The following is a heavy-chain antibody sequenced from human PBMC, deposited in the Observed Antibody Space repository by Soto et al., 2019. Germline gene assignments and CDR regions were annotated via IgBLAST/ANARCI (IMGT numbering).Heavy chain of an antibody. CDR3: ARVPSPFDFYYAMDV. V-gene: IGHV4-30-4*02. D-gene: IGHD3-16*01. CDR2: IFSSGTT. J-gene: IGHJ6*02. Sequence: PSETLCLTCTFSVDSIGIGNKDWSWIRQAPGKGLEWIGYIFSSGTTYYNPSLKSRLTMSLDTSQNQFSLKLNSVTAADTAVYFCARVPSPFDFYYAMDVWGQGTTVTVSS. CDR1: VDSIGIGNKD.